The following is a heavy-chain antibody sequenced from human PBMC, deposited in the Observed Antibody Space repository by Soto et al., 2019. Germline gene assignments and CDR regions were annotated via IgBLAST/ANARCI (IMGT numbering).Heavy chain of an antibody. D-gene: IGHD6-19*01. CDR3: AREWIKNIAVAGPYYFDY. CDR1: GDSVSSNSAA. V-gene: IGHV6-1*01. CDR2: TYYRSKWYN. J-gene: IGHJ4*02. Sequence: SQTLSLTCAMSGDSVSSNSAAWNWIRQSPSRGLEWLGRTYYRSKWYNDYAVSVKSRITINPDTSKNQFSLQLNSVTPEDTAVYYCAREWIKNIAVAGPYYFDYWGQGTLVTVSS.